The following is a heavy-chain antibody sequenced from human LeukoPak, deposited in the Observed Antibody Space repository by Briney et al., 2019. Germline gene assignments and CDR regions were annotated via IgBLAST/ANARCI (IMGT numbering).Heavy chain of an antibody. Sequence: SETLSLTCTVSGGSISSSSYYWGWIRQPPGKGLEWIGSIYYSGSTYYNPSLKSRVTISVDTSKNQFSLKLSSVTAADTAVYYCARVPGPHSGYVDYWGQGTLVTVSS. V-gene: IGHV4-39*07. CDR1: GGSISSSSYY. J-gene: IGHJ4*02. CDR3: ARVPGPHSGYVDY. D-gene: IGHD3-22*01. CDR2: IYYSGST.